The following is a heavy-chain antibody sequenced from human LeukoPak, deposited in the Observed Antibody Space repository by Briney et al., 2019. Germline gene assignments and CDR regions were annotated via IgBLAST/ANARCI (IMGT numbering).Heavy chain of an antibody. D-gene: IGHD3-10*01. CDR1: GGSISSSSYY. J-gene: IGHJ4*02. Sequence: PSETLSLTCTVSGGSISSSSYYWDWIRQPPGKGLEWIGSIYYSGSTYYNPSLKSRVTISVDTSKNQFSLKLSSVTAADTAVYYCARSVVWFGELPFFDYWGQGTLVTVSS. CDR3: ARSVVWFGELPFFDY. CDR2: IYYSGST. V-gene: IGHV4-39*01.